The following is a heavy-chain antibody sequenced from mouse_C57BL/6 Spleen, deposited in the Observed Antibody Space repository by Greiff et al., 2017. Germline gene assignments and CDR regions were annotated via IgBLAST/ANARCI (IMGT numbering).Heavy chain of an antibody. CDR3: AREGSSGDDLYWYFDV. J-gene: IGHJ1*03. Sequence: EVMLVESEGGLVQPGSSMKLSCTASGFPFSDYYMAWVRQVPEKGLEWVANINYDGSSTYYLDSLKSRFIISRDNAKNILYLQMSSLKSEDTATYYCAREGSSGDDLYWYFDVWGTGTTVTVSS. D-gene: IGHD3-2*02. V-gene: IGHV5-16*01. CDR2: INYDGSST. CDR1: GFPFSDYY.